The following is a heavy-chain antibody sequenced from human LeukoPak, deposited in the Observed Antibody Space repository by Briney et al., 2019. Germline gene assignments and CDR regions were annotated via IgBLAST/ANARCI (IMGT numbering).Heavy chain of an antibody. CDR3: ASGSQGELLLGDY. D-gene: IGHD3-10*01. V-gene: IGHV3-74*01. CDR2: ISPDGRST. Sequence: PGGSLRLSCEDSEFTFSSYWMHWVRQAPGKGLVWVSRISPDGRSTSYADSVKGRFTISRDNAKNSLYLQMNSLRAEDTAVYYCASGSQGELLLGDYWGQGTLVTVSS. CDR1: EFTFSSYW. J-gene: IGHJ4*02.